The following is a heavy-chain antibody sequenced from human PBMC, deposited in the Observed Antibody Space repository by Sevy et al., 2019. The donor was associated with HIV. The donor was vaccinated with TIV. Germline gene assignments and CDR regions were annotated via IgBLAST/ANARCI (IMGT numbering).Heavy chain of an antibody. CDR3: TTDHRRDGIVVVPFEY. CDR2: IRSKAGGGTT. CDR1: GFTFSNAW. J-gene: IGHJ4*02. V-gene: IGHV3-15*01. D-gene: IGHD2-15*01. Sequence: GGSLRLSCAASGFTFSNAWMSWVRQSPGKGLEWVGRIRSKAGGGTTDYVKIGKGKFTISRDDSRDILYLQLNSLETEDTAVYYCTTDHRRDGIVVVPFEYWGQGTLVTVSS.